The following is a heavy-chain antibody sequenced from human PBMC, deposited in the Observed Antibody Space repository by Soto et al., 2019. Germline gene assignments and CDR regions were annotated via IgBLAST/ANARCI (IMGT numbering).Heavy chain of an antibody. CDR1: GGTFSSYA. CDR3: ARLGPVVTAIPYYYYGMDV. J-gene: IGHJ6*02. V-gene: IGHV1-69*01. D-gene: IGHD2-21*02. CDR2: IIPIFGTA. Sequence: QVQLVQSGAEVKKPGSSVTVSCKASGGTFSSYAISWVRQAPGQGLEWMGGIIPIFGTANYAQKFQGRVTITADESTSTAYMELSSLRSEDTAVYYCARLGPVVTAIPYYYYGMDVWGQGTTVTVSS.